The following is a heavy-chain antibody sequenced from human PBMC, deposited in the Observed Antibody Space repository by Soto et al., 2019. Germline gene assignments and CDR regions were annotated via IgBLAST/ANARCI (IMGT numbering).Heavy chain of an antibody. J-gene: IGHJ6*02. D-gene: IGHD6-6*01. CDR3: ARDSRISSFRCGYYYYGMDV. CDR1: GFTFSSYA. Sequence: QVQLVESGGGVVQPGRSLRLSCAASGFTFSSYAMHWVRQAPGKGLEWVAVISYDGSNKYYADSVKGRFTISRDNSKNTLYLQMNSLRAEDTAVYYCARDSRISSFRCGYYYYGMDVWGQGTTVTVSS. V-gene: IGHV3-30-3*01. CDR2: ISYDGSNK.